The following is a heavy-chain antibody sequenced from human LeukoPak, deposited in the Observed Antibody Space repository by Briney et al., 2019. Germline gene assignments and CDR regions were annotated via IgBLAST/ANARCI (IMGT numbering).Heavy chain of an antibody. J-gene: IGHJ4*02. CDR1: GGSISSGGYS. D-gene: IGHD1-26*01. CDR3: ARGNEWELLAIDY. CDR2: IYHSGST. Sequence: NPSETLSLTCAVSGGSISSGGYSWSWIRQPPGKGLEWIGYIYHSGSTYYNPSLKSRVTISVDRSKNQFSLKLSSVTAADTAVYYCARGNEWELLAIDYWGQGTLVTVSS. V-gene: IGHV4-30-2*01.